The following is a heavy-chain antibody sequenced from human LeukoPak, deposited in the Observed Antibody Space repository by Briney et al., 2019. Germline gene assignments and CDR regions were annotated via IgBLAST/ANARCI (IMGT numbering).Heavy chain of an antibody. J-gene: IGHJ5*02. V-gene: IGHV3-33*08. D-gene: IGHD5-18*01. Sequence: GGSLRLSCAASGFTFSSYGMHWVRQSPGKGLEWVAVIWYDGSNKYYADSVKGRFTISRDNSKNTLYLQMNSLRAEDTAVYYCARGEYSYGYRWFDPWGQGTLVTVSS. CDR2: IWYDGSNK. CDR3: ARGEYSYGYRWFDP. CDR1: GFTFSSYG.